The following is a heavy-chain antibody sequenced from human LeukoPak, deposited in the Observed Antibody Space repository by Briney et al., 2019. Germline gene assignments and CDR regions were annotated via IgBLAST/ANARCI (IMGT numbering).Heavy chain of an antibody. J-gene: IGHJ4*02. Sequence: GESLKISCKGSGYSFTSYWIGWVRQMPGKGLEWMGIIYPGDSDTRYSPSFQGQVTISADKSISTAYLQWSSLKASDTAMYYCARGYDFWSGYPHFDYWGQGTLVTVSS. CDR1: GYSFTSYW. CDR2: IYPGDSDT. CDR3: ARGYDFWSGYPHFDY. D-gene: IGHD3-3*01. V-gene: IGHV5-51*01.